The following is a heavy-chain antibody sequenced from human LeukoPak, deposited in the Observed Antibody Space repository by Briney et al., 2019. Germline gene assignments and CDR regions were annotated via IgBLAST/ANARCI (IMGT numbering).Heavy chain of an antibody. V-gene: IGHV4-59*01. CDR1: GGSISSYY. CDR2: IYYSGST. Sequence: SETLSLTCTVSGGSISSYYWSWIRQPPGKGLEWIGYIYYSGSTNYNPSLKSRVTISVDTSKNQFSLKLSSVTAADTAVYYCARDKTRGYSSSWFNFDYWGQGTLVTVSS. J-gene: IGHJ4*02. D-gene: IGHD6-13*01. CDR3: ARDKTRGYSSSWFNFDY.